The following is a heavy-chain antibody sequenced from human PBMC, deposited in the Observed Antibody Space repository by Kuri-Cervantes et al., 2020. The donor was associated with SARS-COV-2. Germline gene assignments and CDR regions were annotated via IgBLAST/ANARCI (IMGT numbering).Heavy chain of an antibody. CDR3: AKAGGTIPPTADY. CDR2: IGSRSSST. D-gene: IGHD3-9*01. V-gene: IGHV3-21*01. CDR1: GFTFSSYS. Sequence: GESLKISCAASGFTFSSYSMNWVRQAPGKGLECVSSIGSRSSSTYYSDSVRGRFTISRDNAKNSLYLQMNSLRAEDTAVYYCAKAGGTIPPTADYWGQGTLVTVSS. J-gene: IGHJ4*02.